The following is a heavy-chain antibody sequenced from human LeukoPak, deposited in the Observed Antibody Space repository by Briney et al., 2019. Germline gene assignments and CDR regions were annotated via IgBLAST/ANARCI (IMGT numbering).Heavy chain of an antibody. J-gene: IGHJ2*01. D-gene: IGHD6-13*01. CDR2: ISWNSGSI. V-gene: IGHV3-9*01. CDR3: AKDSLRYSSSWFDWYFDL. CDR1: GFTFDDYA. Sequence: GGSLRLSCAASGFTFDDYAMHWVRQAPGKGLEWVSGISWNSGSIGYADSVKGRFTISRDNAKNSLYLQMNSLRAEDTALYYYAKDSLRYSSSWFDWYFDLWGRGTLVTVSS.